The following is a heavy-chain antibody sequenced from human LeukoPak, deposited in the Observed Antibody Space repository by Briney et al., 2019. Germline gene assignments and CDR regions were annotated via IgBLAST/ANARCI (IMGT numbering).Heavy chain of an antibody. Sequence: GGSLRLSCAASGFTFNNYNMNWVRQAPGKGLEWVSYISESGYTIYYADSVKGRFTISRDNAKNSLYLQMNSLRAEDTGVYYCAKDRIGYCSSASCPYDYWGQGTLVTVSS. CDR1: GFTFNNYN. CDR2: ISESGYTI. D-gene: IGHD2-2*03. J-gene: IGHJ4*02. V-gene: IGHV3-48*04. CDR3: AKDRIGYCSSASCPYDY.